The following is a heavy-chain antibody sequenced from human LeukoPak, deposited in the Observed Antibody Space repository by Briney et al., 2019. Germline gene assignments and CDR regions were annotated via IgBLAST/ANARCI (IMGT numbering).Heavy chain of an antibody. CDR2: ISSSGNTI. V-gene: IGHV3-11*04. Sequence: PGGSLRLSCAASGFTFSDYYMSWIRQAPGRGLEWVSYISSSGNTIYYADSVKGRFTISRDNAKNSLYLQMNSLRAEDTAVYYCARVGREYQLPTPSYYYYMDVWGKGTTVTVSS. D-gene: IGHD2-2*01. CDR3: ARVGREYQLPTPSYYYYMDV. J-gene: IGHJ6*03. CDR1: GFTFSDYY.